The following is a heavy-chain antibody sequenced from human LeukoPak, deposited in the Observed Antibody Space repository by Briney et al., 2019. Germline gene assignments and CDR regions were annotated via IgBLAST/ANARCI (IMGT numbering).Heavy chain of an antibody. J-gene: IGHJ3*02. CDR3: AREDEDAFDI. CDR2: IGSSGSLI. Sequence: PGGSLRLSSAASGFIFRSYEMNWVRQAPGKGLEWVSYIGSSGSLIFYADSVKGRFTISRDNIKNLLYLQMNSLRVEDTAVYYCAREDEDAFDIWGQGTMVTVSS. V-gene: IGHV3-48*03. CDR1: GFIFRSYE.